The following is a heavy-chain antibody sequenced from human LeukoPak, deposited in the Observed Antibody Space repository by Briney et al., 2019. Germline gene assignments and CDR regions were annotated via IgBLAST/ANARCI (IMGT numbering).Heavy chain of an antibody. J-gene: IGHJ4*02. CDR1: GSPFSSYS. Sequence: GGSLRLSCAASGSPFSSYSMNWVRQTPGKGLEWISYIVAAGDAIFYADSVEGRFTISRDNAKNSLSLQMNSLTDEDTALYYCVRDKDWGFDYWGRGTLVTVSS. CDR2: IVAAGDAI. V-gene: IGHV3-48*02. CDR3: VRDKDWGFDY. D-gene: IGHD7-27*01.